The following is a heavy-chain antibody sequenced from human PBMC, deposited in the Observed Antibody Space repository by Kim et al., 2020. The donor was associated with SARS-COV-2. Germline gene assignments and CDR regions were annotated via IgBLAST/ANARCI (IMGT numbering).Heavy chain of an antibody. CDR1: GFTFSSYA. CDR3: VKDWGDSDKDYYDSSGYYSYFDY. J-gene: IGHJ4*02. Sequence: GGSLRLSCSASGFTFSSYAMHWVRQAPGKGLEYVSAISSNGGSTYYADSVKGRFTISRDNSKNTLYLQMSSLRAEDTAVYYCVKDWGDSDKDYYDSSGYYSYFDYWGQGTLVTVSS. CDR2: ISSNGGST. D-gene: IGHD3-22*01. V-gene: IGHV3-64D*09.